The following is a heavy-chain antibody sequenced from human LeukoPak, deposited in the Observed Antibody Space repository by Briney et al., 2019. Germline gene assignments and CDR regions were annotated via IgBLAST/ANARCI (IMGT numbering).Heavy chain of an antibody. V-gene: IGHV3-48*03. CDR3: AELGITMIGGV. Sequence: GGSLRLSCAASGLTFSNYAMSWVRQAPGKGLEWVSYISSSGSTIYYADSVKGRFTISRDNAKNSLYPQMNSLRAEDTAVYYCAELGITMIGGVWGKGTTVTISS. CDR1: GLTFSNYA. D-gene: IGHD3-10*02. J-gene: IGHJ6*04. CDR2: ISSSGSTI.